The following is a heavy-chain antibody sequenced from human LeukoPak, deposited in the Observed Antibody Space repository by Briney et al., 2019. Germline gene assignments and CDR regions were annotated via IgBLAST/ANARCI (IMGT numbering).Heavy chain of an antibody. Sequence: SVKVSCKASGGTPNDYAITWVRQAPGQGLEWLGGIIPDFGITKYAQNFQDRVTITADESTSTAYMELSRLRSEDTAVYYCARGPSITMIRGGQWYYYMDVWGKGTTVTISS. CDR2: IIPDFGIT. V-gene: IGHV1-69*01. CDR3: ARGPSITMIRGGQWYYYMDV. D-gene: IGHD3-10*01. CDR1: GGTPNDYA. J-gene: IGHJ6*03.